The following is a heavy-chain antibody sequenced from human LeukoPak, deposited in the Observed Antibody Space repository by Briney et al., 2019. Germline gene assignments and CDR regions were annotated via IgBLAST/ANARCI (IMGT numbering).Heavy chain of an antibody. Sequence: GGSLRLSCAASGFTFSSYAMHWVRQAPGKGLEWVAVISYDGSNKYYADSVKGRFTISRDNSKNTLYLQMNSLRAEDTAVYYCAKSLWFGDLGGQGTMVTVSS. CDR2: ISYDGSNK. J-gene: IGHJ4*02. CDR1: GFTFSSYA. V-gene: IGHV3-30*04. CDR3: AKSLWFGDL. D-gene: IGHD3-10*01.